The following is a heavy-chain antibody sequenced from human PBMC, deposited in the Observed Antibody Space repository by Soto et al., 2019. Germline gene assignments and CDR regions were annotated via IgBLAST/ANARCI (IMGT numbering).Heavy chain of an antibody. J-gene: IGHJ2*01. CDR3: VRNYGGNSQFFDL. D-gene: IGHD4-17*01. CDR2: FFHTGTA. Sequence: QVQLQESGPGLVKPSETLSLNCSVSGDAISRHYWSWIRQSPGKGLEWLGYFFHTGTALYNPSLRSRVTMSVDTSKNQFSLKLTSVIPADTAVYFYVRNYGGNSQFFDLWGRGTLVTVSS. V-gene: IGHV4-59*11. CDR1: GDAISRHY.